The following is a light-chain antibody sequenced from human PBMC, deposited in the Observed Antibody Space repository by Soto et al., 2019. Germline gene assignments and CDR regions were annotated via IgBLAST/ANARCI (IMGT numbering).Light chain of an antibody. Sequence: DIQMTQSPSSLSASVGDRVTITCRASQGISNYLAWYQQKPGKVPKLLIYGASTLQSGVPSRFSGSGSGTDFTLPISSLQPEDVATYYCQEYNSAPLLTFGPGTKVDIK. CDR1: QGISNY. V-gene: IGKV1-27*01. CDR2: GAS. J-gene: IGKJ3*01. CDR3: QEYNSAPLLT.